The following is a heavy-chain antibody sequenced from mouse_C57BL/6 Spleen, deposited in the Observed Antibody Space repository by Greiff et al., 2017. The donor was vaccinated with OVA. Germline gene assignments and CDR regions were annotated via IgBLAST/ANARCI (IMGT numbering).Heavy chain of an antibody. Sequence: QVTLKECGPGILQSSQTLSLTCSFSGFSLSTSGMGVSWIRQPSGKGLEWLAHLYWDDAKRYNPSLKSRVTITQDTSRNQVFLKVTSVDTADTATYYGARGAPKYYGSSYDYYAMDGWGQGASVTVS. D-gene: IGHD1-1*01. CDR2: LYWDDAK. CDR1: GFSLSTSGMG. CDR3: ARGAPKYYGSSYDYYAMDG. V-gene: IGHV8-12*01. J-gene: IGHJ4*01.